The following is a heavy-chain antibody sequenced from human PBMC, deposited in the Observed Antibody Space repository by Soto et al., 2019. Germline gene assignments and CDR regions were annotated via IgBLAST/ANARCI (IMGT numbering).Heavy chain of an antibody. Sequence: PSETLSLTCAVSGGSISSGGYSWSWIRQPPGKGLEWIGYIYDSGSTYYNPSLKSRVTISVDRSKNQFSLKLGSVTAADTAVYYCARNLVRGHYYFDYWGQGTLVTVSS. J-gene: IGHJ4*02. V-gene: IGHV4-30-2*01. CDR3: ARNLVRGHYYFDY. CDR2: IYDSGST. CDR1: GGSISSGGYS. D-gene: IGHD3-10*01.